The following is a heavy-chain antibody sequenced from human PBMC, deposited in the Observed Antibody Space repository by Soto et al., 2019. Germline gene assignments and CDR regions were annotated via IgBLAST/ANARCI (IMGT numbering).Heavy chain of an antibody. Sequence: QVQLVQSGVEVKKPGASVKVSCKVSGYTFDSYDINWARQAPGQGLEWMGWISAYNGDTNYAQKFQGRVTMTTDTSTGTAYMELRSLRSDDTAVYYCVRSNYDILAGHSDYFDYWGQGTLVTVSS. J-gene: IGHJ4*02. V-gene: IGHV1-18*01. D-gene: IGHD3-9*01. CDR2: ISAYNGDT. CDR3: VRSNYDILAGHSDYFDY. CDR1: GYTFDSYD.